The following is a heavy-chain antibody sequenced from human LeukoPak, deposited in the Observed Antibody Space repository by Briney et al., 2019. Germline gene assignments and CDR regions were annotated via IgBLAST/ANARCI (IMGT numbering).Heavy chain of an antibody. CDR2: ISGSGGST. J-gene: IGHJ5*02. CDR1: GFTFSSYA. Sequence: GGSLRLSCAASGFTFSSYAMSWVRQAPGKGLEWVSAISGSGGSTYYADSVKGRFTISRDNSKNTLYLQMNSLRAEDTAVYYCAKTVPRYCGGDCYPSVNWFDPWGQGTLVTVSS. V-gene: IGHV3-23*01. CDR3: AKTVPRYCGGDCYPSVNWFDP. D-gene: IGHD2-21*02.